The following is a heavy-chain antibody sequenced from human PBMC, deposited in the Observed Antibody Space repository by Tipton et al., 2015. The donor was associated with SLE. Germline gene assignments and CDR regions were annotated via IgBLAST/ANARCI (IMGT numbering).Heavy chain of an antibody. Sequence: SLRLSCAASGFTFSSYAMSWVRQAPGKGLEWVSAISGSGGSTYYADSVKGRFTISRDNSKNTLYLQMNSLRAEDTAVYYCARDFGARYFQHWGQGTLVTVSS. V-gene: IGHV3-23*01. CDR2: ISGSGGST. D-gene: IGHD3-16*01. CDR1: GFTFSSYA. J-gene: IGHJ1*01. CDR3: ARDFGARYFQH.